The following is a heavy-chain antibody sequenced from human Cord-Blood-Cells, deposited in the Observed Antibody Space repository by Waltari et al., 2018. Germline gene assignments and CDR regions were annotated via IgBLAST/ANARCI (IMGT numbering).Heavy chain of an antibody. CDR2: IYHSGST. CDR3: ATRQDAFDI. J-gene: IGHJ3*02. V-gene: IGHV4-38-2*01. Sequence: QVHLQESGPGLVKPSDTLSLTCAVSGYPISSGYHWGWIRQPPGKGLEWIGSIYHSGSTYYNPSLKSRVTISVDTSKNQFSLKLSSVTAADTAVYYCATRQDAFDIWGQGTMVTVSS. CDR1: GYPISSGYH.